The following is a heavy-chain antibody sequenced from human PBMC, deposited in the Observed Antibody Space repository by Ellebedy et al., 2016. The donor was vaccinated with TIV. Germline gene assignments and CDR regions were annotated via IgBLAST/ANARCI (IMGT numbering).Heavy chain of an antibody. CDR3: ARDKYGYGNYDY. CDR1: GFTFSSYG. CDR2: ISYDGSYK. V-gene: IGHV3-30*03. Sequence: GESLKISCAASGFTFSSYGMHWVRQAPGKGLEWVALISYDGSYKYYADAVKGRFTISRDKSKNTLYLQMNRLRTEDTAMYYCARDKYGYGNYDYWGQGTLVTVSA. D-gene: IGHD5-18*01. J-gene: IGHJ4*02.